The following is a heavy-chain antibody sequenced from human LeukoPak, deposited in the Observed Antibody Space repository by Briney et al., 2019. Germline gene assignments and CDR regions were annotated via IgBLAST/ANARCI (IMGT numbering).Heavy chain of an antibody. J-gene: IGHJ4*02. CDR2: IYTSGST. Sequence: SETLSLTCTVSGGSISSYYWSWIRQPPGKGLEWIGYIYTSGSTNYNPSLKSRVTISVDTSKNQFSLKLSSVTAADTAVYYCARDSGSYLDYWGQGTLVTVSS. V-gene: IGHV4-4*09. CDR1: GGSISSYY. D-gene: IGHD1-26*01. CDR3: ARDSGSYLDY.